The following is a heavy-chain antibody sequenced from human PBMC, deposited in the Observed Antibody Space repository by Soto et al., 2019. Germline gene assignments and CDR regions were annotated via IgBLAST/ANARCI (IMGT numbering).Heavy chain of an antibody. Sequence: EVQVVESGGSLVKPGGSLRLSCAASGFGFTNSWMNWVRQAPGKGLEWVGRIKSKNDGGTTDYAAPVQGRFTISRDDSKTTIYLQMNSLKTEDTAVYYCTSAGQYCTSTTCKAYWGQGTPVTVSS. V-gene: IGHV3-15*07. CDR2: IKSKNDGGTT. CDR1: GFGFTNSW. J-gene: IGHJ4*02. CDR3: TSAGQYCTSTTCKAY. D-gene: IGHD2-2*01.